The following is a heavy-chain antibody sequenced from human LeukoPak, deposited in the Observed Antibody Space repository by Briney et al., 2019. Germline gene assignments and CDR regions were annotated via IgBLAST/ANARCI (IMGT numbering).Heavy chain of an antibody. CDR1: GGSISSSSYY. Sequence: KPSETLSLTCTVSGGSISSSSYYWGWIRQPPGKGREWIGSIYYSGSTYYNPSLKSRVTISVDTSKNRSSLKRSSVTAADTAVYYCARQQSAGAFDYWGQGTLVTVSS. J-gene: IGHJ4*02. D-gene: IGHD3-10*01. V-gene: IGHV4-39*01. CDR2: IYYSGST. CDR3: ARQQSAGAFDY.